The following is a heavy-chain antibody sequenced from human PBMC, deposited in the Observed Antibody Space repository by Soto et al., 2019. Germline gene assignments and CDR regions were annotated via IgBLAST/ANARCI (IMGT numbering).Heavy chain of an antibody. D-gene: IGHD1-20*01. J-gene: IGHJ5*02. V-gene: IGHV4-30-4*01. CDR3: ARGWDTRITGTTTWFDP. Sequence: QVQLQESGPGLVKPSQTLSLTCSVSGDSLRSGEYYWTWIRQSPGKGLEWIGFILYGGSTKYNPSLESRRDMSVDRSKNQFSRRLSSVTAADTAVYFCARGWDTRITGTTTWFDPWGPGTLVTVSS. CDR1: GDSLRSGEYY. CDR2: ILYGGST.